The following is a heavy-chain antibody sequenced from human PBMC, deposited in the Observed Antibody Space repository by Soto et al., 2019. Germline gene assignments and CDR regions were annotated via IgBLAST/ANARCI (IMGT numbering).Heavy chain of an antibody. CDR2: ISTDNDNT. D-gene: IGHD1-26*01. Sequence: QVRLVQSEAEVKKPGASVKVSCKASGYSFTSYVVSWVRQAPGQGLEWMGWISTDNDNTIYAQNLKGRVTMTTDTSTSTAYMELRSLRSDDTAVYYCARGGLRGLLSPPDFWGQGTLVTVSS. V-gene: IGHV1-18*04. J-gene: IGHJ4*02. CDR3: ARGGLRGLLSPPDF. CDR1: GYSFTSYV.